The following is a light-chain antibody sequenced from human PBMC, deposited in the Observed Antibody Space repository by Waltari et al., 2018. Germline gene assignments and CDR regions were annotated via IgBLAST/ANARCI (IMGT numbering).Light chain of an antibody. V-gene: IGKV1-16*02. J-gene: IGKJ1*01. CDR3: LQYNSYPRT. Sequence: DIQMTQSPSSLSASIGDRVTITCRASQGINDYLAWFQQRPGKAPKSLIYRVSSLQRGVPSKFSGRGSGTEFTLTINSLQPEDFATYYCLQYNSYPRTFGQGTEVDIK. CDR1: QGINDY. CDR2: RVS.